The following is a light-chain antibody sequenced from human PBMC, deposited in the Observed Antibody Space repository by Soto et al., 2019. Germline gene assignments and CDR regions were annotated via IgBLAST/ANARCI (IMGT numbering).Light chain of an antibody. V-gene: IGLV2-14*03. CDR1: SSDVGRYNY. CDR2: DVS. CDR3: SYFTSSSTFV. J-gene: IGLJ1*01. Sequence: QSALAQPASVSGSRGQSITISCTGTSSDVGRYNYVSWFQQHPGKVPKLIIYDVSNWPSGVSDRFSGSKSGNTASLTISGLQPEDEADYDCSYFTSSSTFVFGTGTKVTVL.